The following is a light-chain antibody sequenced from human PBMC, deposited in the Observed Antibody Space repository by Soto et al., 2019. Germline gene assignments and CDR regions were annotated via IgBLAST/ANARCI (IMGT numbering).Light chain of an antibody. V-gene: IGKV3-20*01. CDR3: QQYGSSPRT. J-gene: IGKJ2*01. CDR2: GAS. CDR1: QSVSSSY. Sequence: EIVLTQSPGTLSLSPGERATLSCRASQSVSSSYLAWYQQKPGQAPRLLIYGASSRATGIPDRFSGSGSETDFTRTISRLEPEDFAVYYCQQYGSSPRTFGQGTKLEIK.